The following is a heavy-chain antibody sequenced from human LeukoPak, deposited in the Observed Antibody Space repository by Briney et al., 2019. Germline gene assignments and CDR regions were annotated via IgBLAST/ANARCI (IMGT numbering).Heavy chain of an antibody. V-gene: IGHV3-64*01. CDR1: GFTFSSHA. Sequence: GGSLRLSCAASGFTFSSHAMHWVRQAPGKGLEYVSAISSDGGVTYYANSVKGRFTISRDNSKNTVHLQMGSLRGEDMAVYYCARDPHCGSTSCLSYSDYWGQGTLVTVSS. CDR3: ARDPHCGSTSCLSYSDY. CDR2: ISSDGGVT. J-gene: IGHJ4*02. D-gene: IGHD2-2*01.